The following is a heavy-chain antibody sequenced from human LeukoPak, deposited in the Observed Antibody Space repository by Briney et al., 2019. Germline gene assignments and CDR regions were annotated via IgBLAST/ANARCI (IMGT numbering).Heavy chain of an antibody. V-gene: IGHV1-46*01. D-gene: IGHD3-22*01. CDR1: GGTFSSYA. J-gene: IGHJ4*02. CDR3: ARGAYDSSGLFDY. CDR2: INPSGGST. Sequence: ASVKVSCKASGGTFSSYAISWVRQAPGQGLEWMGIINPSGGSTSYAQKFQGRVTMTRDTSTSTVYMELSSLRSEDTAVYYCARGAYDSSGLFDYWGQGTLVTVSS.